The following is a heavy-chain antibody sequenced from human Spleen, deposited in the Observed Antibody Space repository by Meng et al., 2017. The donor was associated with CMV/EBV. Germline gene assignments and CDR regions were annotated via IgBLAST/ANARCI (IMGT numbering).Heavy chain of an antibody. Sequence: GESLKISCAASGFTLNSYTVHWVRQAPGKGLEWMAVISYDGSYKYYGDSVKGRFTVSRDNSKRSVYLQMNSLRVEDTAVYYCARVVPYCKSTSCPDYWGQGTLVTVSS. V-gene: IGHV3-30*07. CDR3: ARVVPYCKSTSCPDY. CDR2: ISYDGSYK. J-gene: IGHJ4*02. D-gene: IGHD2-2*01. CDR1: GFTLNSYT.